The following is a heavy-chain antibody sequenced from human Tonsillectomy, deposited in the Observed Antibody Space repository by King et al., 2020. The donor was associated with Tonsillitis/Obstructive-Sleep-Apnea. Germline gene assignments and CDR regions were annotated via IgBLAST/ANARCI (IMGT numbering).Heavy chain of an antibody. CDR1: GGSINSGGYY. Sequence: VQLQESGPGLVKPSQTLSLTCTVSGGSINSGGYYWSWIRQHPGKGLEWIGYIYYSGSTYYNPSLKSRVTISIDTSKNQFSLKLSSVTAADTAVYYCASDFTDGYNYWNAFDIWGQGTMVTVSS. CDR3: ASDFTDGYNYWNAFDI. D-gene: IGHD5-24*01. V-gene: IGHV4-31*03. J-gene: IGHJ3*02. CDR2: IYYSGST.